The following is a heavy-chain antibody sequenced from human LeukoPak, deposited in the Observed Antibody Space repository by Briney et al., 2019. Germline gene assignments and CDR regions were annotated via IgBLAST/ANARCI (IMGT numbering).Heavy chain of an antibody. CDR3: ARGLKSRGSSWFDP. CDR1: GYTFTSND. V-gene: IGHV1-8*01. CDR2: MNPNSGNT. D-gene: IGHD6-13*01. J-gene: IGHJ5*02. Sequence: ASVKVSCKASGYTFTSNDINCVRQATGQGLEWMGWMNPNSGNTGYAQKFQGRVTMTRNTSISTAYMELSSLRSEDTAVYYCARGLKSRGSSWFDPWGQGTLVTVSS.